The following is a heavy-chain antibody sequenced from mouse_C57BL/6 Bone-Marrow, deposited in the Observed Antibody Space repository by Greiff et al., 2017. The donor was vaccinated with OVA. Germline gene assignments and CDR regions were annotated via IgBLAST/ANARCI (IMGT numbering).Heavy chain of an antibody. CDR2: IDPEDGET. D-gene: IGHD2-3*01. CDR1: GFNITDYY. CDR3: SRPLQDDPEGDY. V-gene: IGHV14-2*01. J-gene: IGHJ4*01. Sequence: EVQLQQSGAELVKPGASVKLSCTAPGFNITDYYMPWVKQRTEQGLEWIGRIDPEDGETKYAPKFQGKATITADTSSNTAYLQLSSLKSEATAVYYCSRPLQDDPEGDYWGQGTTVTVSS.